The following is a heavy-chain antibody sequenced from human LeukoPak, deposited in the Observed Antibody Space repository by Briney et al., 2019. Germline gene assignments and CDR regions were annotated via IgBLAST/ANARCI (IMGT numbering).Heavy chain of an antibody. V-gene: IGHV4-34*01. Sequence: SSETLSLTCAVYGGSFSGYYWSWIRQPPGKGLEWIGEINHSGSTNYNPSLKSRVTMSVDTSKNQFSLKLSSVTAADTAVYYCAGDSGYDSSAGHDYWGQGTLVTVSS. J-gene: IGHJ4*02. CDR1: GGSFSGYY. CDR3: AGDSGYDSSAGHDY. D-gene: IGHD5-12*01. CDR2: INHSGST.